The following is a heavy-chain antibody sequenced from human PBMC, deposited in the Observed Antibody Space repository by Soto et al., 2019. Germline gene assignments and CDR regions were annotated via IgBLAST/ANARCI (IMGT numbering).Heavy chain of an antibody. CDR1: GYTFTAYY. J-gene: IGHJ5*02. D-gene: IGHD5-12*01. V-gene: IGHV1-2*02. CDR2: INPNSGGT. Sequence: QVQLVQSGAEVKKPGASVKVSCKASGYTFTAYYMHWVRQAPGQGLEWMGWINPNSGGTYHAQNFQGRVTMTRDTSITTAYMELASLRSDDTAVYYCARGGGRGYNELDPWGHGTLVIVSS. CDR3: ARGGGRGYNELDP.